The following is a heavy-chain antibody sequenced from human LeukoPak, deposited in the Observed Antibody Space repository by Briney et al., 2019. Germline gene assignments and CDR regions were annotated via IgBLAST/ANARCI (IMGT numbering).Heavy chain of an antibody. CDR1: GYTFAAYY. CDR2: VDPNSDGT. V-gene: IGHV1-2*02. J-gene: IGHJ4*02. CDR3: ARDTGDYFGSGNYYPD. Sequence: ASVKVSAKASGYTFAAYYIHWVRQAPGQGLEWMGWVDPNSDGTNYAQKFQGRVTMTRDTSINTAYMELSSLRSDDTAMYYCARDTGDYFGSGNYYPDWGQGTLVTVSS. D-gene: IGHD3-10*01.